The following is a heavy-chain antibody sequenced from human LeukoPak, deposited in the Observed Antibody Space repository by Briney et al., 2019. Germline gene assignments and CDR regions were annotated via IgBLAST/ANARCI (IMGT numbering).Heavy chain of an antibody. V-gene: IGHV4-4*07. CDR1: GGSVTGYY. CDR3: TREPLP. J-gene: IGHJ4*02. CDR2: IFTDGGT. Sequence: PSETLSLTCTVSGGSVTGYYWTWIRQPAGKGLEWIGRIFTDGGTSYNPSLKSRVTMSVDTSKNQLSLKLDSVTAADTVVYYCTREPLPWGQGILVTVSS. D-gene: IGHD1-26*01.